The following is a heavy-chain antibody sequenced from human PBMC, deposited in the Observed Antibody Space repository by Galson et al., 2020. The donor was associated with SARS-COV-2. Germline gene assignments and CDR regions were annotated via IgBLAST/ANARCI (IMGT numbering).Heavy chain of an antibody. J-gene: IGHJ3*02. V-gene: IGHV4-59*08. CDR3: ASHNPGFHDAFDI. Sequence: SETLSLTCTVSGGSMSSYSWSWIRQPPGRGLEWIGYLDDSGNTNYNPSSKSRVTTSVDTSKKQFSLKLSSVTAADTAVYYCASHNPGFHDAFDIWGQGTMVTVSS. D-gene: IGHD7-27*01. CDR2: LDDSGNT. CDR1: GGSMSSYS.